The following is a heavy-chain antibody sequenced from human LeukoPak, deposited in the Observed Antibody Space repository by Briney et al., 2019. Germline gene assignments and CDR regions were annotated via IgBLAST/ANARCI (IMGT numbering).Heavy chain of an antibody. Sequence: SETLSLTCPVSGGSISSYYWSWIRQPPGKGLEWIGYIYYSGSTNYNPSLKSRVTISVDTSKNQFSLKLSSVTAADTAVYYCAMFRITMVRGVLSAWFDPWGQGTLVTVSS. V-gene: IGHV4-59*01. CDR3: AMFRITMVRGVLSAWFDP. D-gene: IGHD3-10*01. CDR2: IYYSGST. J-gene: IGHJ5*02. CDR1: GGSISSYY.